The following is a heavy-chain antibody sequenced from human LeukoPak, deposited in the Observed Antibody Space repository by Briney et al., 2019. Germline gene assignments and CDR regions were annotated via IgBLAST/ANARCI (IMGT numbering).Heavy chain of an antibody. CDR2: ISYSGYT. D-gene: IGHD4-23*01. CDR3: ARGRNDNGGMFFDS. J-gene: IGHJ4*02. CDR1: GVSMRTYY. V-gene: IGHV4-59*01. Sequence: SETLSLTCTVSGVSMRTYYWSWIRQAPGQGLEWIGFISYSGYTSYSPSLKSRVAISVDTSKSQFSLRLSSMTAADTAIYYWARGRNDNGGMFFDSWAQGTLVTVSS.